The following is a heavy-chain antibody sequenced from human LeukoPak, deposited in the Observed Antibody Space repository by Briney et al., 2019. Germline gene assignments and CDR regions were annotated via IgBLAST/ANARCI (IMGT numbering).Heavy chain of an antibody. CDR2: ISGSGGST. J-gene: IGHJ4*02. CDR1: GFTFSSYA. D-gene: IGHD3-22*01. Sequence: GGSLRLSCAASGFTFSSYAMSWVRQAPGKGLEWVSAISGSGGSTYYADSVKGRFTISRDNSKNTLYLQMNSLRAEDTAVYYCANPYYYDSSGYCYYIDYWGQGTLVTVSS. V-gene: IGHV3-23*01. CDR3: ANPYYYDSSGYCYYIDY.